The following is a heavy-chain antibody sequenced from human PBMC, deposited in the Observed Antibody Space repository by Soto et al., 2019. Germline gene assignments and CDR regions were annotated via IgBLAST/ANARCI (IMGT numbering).Heavy chain of an antibody. CDR2: INPSGGST. D-gene: IGHD1-1*01. CDR1: GYTFTSYY. J-gene: IGHJ6*02. V-gene: IGHV1-46*01. CDR3: ARRGRNEPNYYYGMDL. Sequence: ASVKVSCKASGYTFTSYYMHWVRQAPGQGLEWMGIINPSGGSTSYAQKFQGRVTMTRDTSTSTVYMELSSLRSEDTAVYYCARRGRNEPNYYYGMDLWGQGTTVTVSS.